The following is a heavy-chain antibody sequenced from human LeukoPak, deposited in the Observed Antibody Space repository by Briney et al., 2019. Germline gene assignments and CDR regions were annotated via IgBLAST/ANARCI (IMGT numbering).Heavy chain of an antibody. CDR3: AKMEVAAHFDY. Sequence: PGGSLRLSCAASGFTFSSYGMHWVRQAPGKGLEWVAVISYDGSNKYYADSVKGRFTISRDNSKNTLYLQMNSLRAEDTAVYYCAKMEVAAHFDYWGQGTLVTVSS. D-gene: IGHD6-19*01. CDR1: GFTFSSYG. V-gene: IGHV3-30*18. CDR2: ISYDGSNK. J-gene: IGHJ4*02.